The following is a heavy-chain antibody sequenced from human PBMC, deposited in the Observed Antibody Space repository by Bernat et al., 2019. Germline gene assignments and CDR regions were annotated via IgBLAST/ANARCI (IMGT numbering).Heavy chain of an antibody. CDR3: ARDIDEDGTNWFDP. V-gene: IGHV4-31*03. CDR1: GGSISSGGYY. Sequence: QVQLQESGPGLVKPSQTLSLTCTVSGGSISSGGYYWSWIRQHPGKGLEWIGYIYYSGSTYYNPSLKSRVTISVDTSKNQFSLKLSSVTAADTAVYYCARDIDEDGTNWFDPWGQGTLVTVSS. J-gene: IGHJ5*02. CDR2: IYYSGST. D-gene: IGHD5-24*01.